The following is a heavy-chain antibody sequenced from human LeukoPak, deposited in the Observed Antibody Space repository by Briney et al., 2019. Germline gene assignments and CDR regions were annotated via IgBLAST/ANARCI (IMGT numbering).Heavy chain of an antibody. CDR2: INPNSGGT. CDR1: GYPFTTYG. Sequence: ASVKVSCKPSGYPFTTYGVAWVRQAPGQGLEWMGRINPNSGGTNYAQKFQGRVTMTRDTSISTAYMELSRLRSDDTAVYYCARGVYYDSSGYYDYWGQGTLVTVSS. J-gene: IGHJ4*02. V-gene: IGHV1-2*06. D-gene: IGHD3-22*01. CDR3: ARGVYYDSSGYYDY.